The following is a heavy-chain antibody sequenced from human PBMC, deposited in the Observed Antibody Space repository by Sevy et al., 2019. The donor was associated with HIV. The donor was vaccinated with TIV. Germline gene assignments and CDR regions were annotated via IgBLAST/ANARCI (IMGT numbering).Heavy chain of an antibody. CDR2: FSFGCGII. Sequence: GESLKISCAASGFTFAKYSMSWVRQAPGKGLEWVSTFSFGCGIINYAASVKGRFTISRDDSKNTLFLQMNSLRAEDTATYFCAREGCTQPHDYWGQGTLVTVSS. J-gene: IGHJ4*02. D-gene: IGHD2-8*01. CDR3: AREGCTQPHDY. CDR1: GFTFAKYS. V-gene: IGHV3-23*01.